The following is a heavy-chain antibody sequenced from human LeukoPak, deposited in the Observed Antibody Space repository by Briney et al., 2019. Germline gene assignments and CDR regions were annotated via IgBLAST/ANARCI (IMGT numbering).Heavy chain of an antibody. Sequence: GASVNVSCKASGGTFSSYAISWVRQAPGQGLEWVGGIIPIFGTANYAQKFQGRVTITADESTSTAYMEPSSLRSEDTAVYYCARDWDYYDSSGHDAFDIWGQGTMVTVSS. J-gene: IGHJ3*02. CDR1: GGTFSSYA. D-gene: IGHD3-22*01. CDR3: ARDWDYYDSSGHDAFDI. CDR2: IIPIFGTA. V-gene: IGHV1-69*13.